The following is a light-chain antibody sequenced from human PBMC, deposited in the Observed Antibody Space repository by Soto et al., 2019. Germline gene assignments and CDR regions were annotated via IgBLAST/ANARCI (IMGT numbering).Light chain of an antibody. CDR1: QSVSSSY. CDR2: GAS. J-gene: IGKJ1*01. V-gene: IGKV3-20*01. Sequence: EIVLTQSPGTLSLSPGDRATFSCRASQSVSSSYLAWYQQKPGQAPRLLIYGASNRATGIPDRFSGSGSGTDFTLSISRLEPEDFAVYYCQQFGGSPQTFGQGTKVEDK. CDR3: QQFGGSPQT.